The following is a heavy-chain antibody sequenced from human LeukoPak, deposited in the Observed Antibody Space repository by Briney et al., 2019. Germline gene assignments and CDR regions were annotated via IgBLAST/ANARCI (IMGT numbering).Heavy chain of an antibody. CDR3: ARDTPLKGRFLEWLSGDV. CDR2: ISYDGSNK. CDR1: GFTFSSYA. J-gene: IGHJ6*02. V-gene: IGHV3-30-3*01. D-gene: IGHD3-3*01. Sequence: GGSLRLSCVVSGFTFSSYAMHWVRQAPGKGLEWVAVISYDGSNKYYADSVKGRFTISRDNSKNTLYLQMNSLRAEDTAVYYCARDTPLKGRFLEWLSGDVWGQGTTVTVSS.